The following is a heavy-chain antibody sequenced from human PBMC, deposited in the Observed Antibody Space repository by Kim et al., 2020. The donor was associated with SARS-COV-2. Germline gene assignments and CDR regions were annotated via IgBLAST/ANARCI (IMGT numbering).Heavy chain of an antibody. V-gene: IGHV3-30*04. D-gene: IGHD4-17*01. CDR1: GFTFSSSA. CDR3: AREGALDGAFDY. J-gene: IGHJ4*02. CDR2: ISYDGSNK. Sequence: GGSLRLSCAASGFTFSSSAMHWVRQAPGKGLEWVAVISYDGSNKYYADSVKGRFTISRDNSKTTLYLQMNSLRAEDTAVYYCAREGALDGAFDYWGQGTLVTVSS.